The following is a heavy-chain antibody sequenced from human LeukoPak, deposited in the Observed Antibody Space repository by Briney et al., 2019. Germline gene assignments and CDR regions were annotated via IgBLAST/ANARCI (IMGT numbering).Heavy chain of an antibody. CDR3: AKEPNHSSGYWDH. J-gene: IGHJ4*02. V-gene: IGHV3-66*01. CDR2: IYCGGST. Sequence: GGSLRLSCAAFEFSVGSNYMTWVRQAPGKGREWVSLIYCGGSTYYADSVKGRFTISRDNSKNTLYLQMNSLRAEDTAVYYCAKEPNHSSGYWDHWGQGTLVTVSS. D-gene: IGHD3-22*01. CDR1: EFSVGSNY.